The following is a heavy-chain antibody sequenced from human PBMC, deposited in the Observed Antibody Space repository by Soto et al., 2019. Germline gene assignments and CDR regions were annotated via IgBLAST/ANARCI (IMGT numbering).Heavy chain of an antibody. CDR1: GFSFSSYW. Sequence: VPLVESGGGLVQPGGSLRLSFAASGFSFSSYWMHWVRHAQGKGLVWVSHINSDGSRTHYADSVKGRFTISRDKSKNTLYVQVNSLRVDDTAVYYCARSAGRFLEWFHFDYWCQGTMVTVSS. CDR2: INSDGSRT. J-gene: IGHJ4*02. CDR3: ARSAGRFLEWFHFDY. D-gene: IGHD3-3*01. V-gene: IGHV3-74*01.